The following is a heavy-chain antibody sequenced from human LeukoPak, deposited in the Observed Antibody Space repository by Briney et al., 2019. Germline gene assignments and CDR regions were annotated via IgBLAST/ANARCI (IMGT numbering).Heavy chain of an antibody. CDR2: VKSKTAGGTA. D-gene: IGHD6-19*01. J-gene: IGHJ4*02. CDR3: ITGGDTGSGWYGNY. V-gene: IGHV3-15*01. CDR1: GFPFTNAW. Sequence: GGSLRLSCAASGFPFTNAWMSWVRQAPGKGLEWVGRVKSKTAGGTADYAAPVKGRFTISRDDSKNTLYLQMNSLTTEDTAVYYCITGGDTGSGWYGNYWGQGTLVTVSS.